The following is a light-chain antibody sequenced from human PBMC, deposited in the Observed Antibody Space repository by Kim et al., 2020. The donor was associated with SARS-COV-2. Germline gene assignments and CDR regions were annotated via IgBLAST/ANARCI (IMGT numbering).Light chain of an antibody. CDR1: QGIRND. V-gene: IGKV1-6*01. J-gene: IGKJ1*01. CDR2: AAS. CDR3: LQDYNYPMT. Sequence: AIQMTQSPSSLSVSVGYRVTITCRASQGIRNDLGWYQQKPGKAPKLLIYAASSLQSGVPSRFSGSGSGTDFTLTISSLQPEDFATYYCLQDYNYPMTFGQGTKVDIK.